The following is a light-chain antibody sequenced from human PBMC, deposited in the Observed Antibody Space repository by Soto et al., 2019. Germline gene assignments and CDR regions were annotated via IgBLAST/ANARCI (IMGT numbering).Light chain of an antibody. CDR2: EVT. CDR1: SSDVGGYDR. Sequence: QSALTQPPSVSGSPGQSVTLSCIGTSSDVGGYDRVSWYQQPPGTAPKLMIYEVTNRPSGVPDRFSGSGSGKTASLTISGLQAEDEADYYCTSYTSNSTWVFGGGTKLTVL. CDR3: TSYTSNSTWV. V-gene: IGLV2-18*02. J-gene: IGLJ3*02.